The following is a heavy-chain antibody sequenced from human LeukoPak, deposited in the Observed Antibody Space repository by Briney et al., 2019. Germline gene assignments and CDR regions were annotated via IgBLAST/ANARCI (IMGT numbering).Heavy chain of an antibody. CDR1: GFTFSNYG. CDR2: IRCDGSNK. CDR3: AGYSSGWYYFQH. D-gene: IGHD6-19*01. J-gene: IGHJ1*01. Sequence: GGSLRLSRAASGFTFSNYGMHWVRQAPGKGLEWVAFIRCDGSNKDYADSVKGRFTISRDNSKNTLYLQMNSLRAEDTAVYSCAGYSSGWYYFQHWGQGTLVTVSS. V-gene: IGHV3-30*02.